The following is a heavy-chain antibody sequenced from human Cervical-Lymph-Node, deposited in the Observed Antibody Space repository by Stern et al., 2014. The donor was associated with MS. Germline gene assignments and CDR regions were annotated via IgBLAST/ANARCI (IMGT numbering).Heavy chain of an antibody. D-gene: IGHD2-21*02. Sequence: QVQLVQSGPGLVKPSQTLSLTCTVSGGSISRTSFYWSWIRQSAGKGLEWIGRIYPSGNANYNPSLKSRVAMSVDTSKNQFSLRLSSVTAADTAVYYCARDYCGGDCYYNWFAPWGQGTLVTVSS. CDR3: ARDYCGGDCYYNWFAP. J-gene: IGHJ5*02. CDR1: GGSISRTSFY. V-gene: IGHV4-61*02. CDR2: IYPSGNA.